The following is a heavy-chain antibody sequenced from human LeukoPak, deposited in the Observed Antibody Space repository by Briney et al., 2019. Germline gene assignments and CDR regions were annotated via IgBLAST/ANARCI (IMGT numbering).Heavy chain of an antibody. CDR1: GFTFSNAW. CDR3: TTALNRLDFDY. CDR2: IKSKTEGGTT. D-gene: IGHD3-22*01. J-gene: IGHJ4*02. Sequence: GGSLRLSCAASGFTFSNAWMSWVGQAPGKGLEWVGRIKSKTEGGTTDYAAPGKGRFTISRDDSKNPLYLQMNSLKAEDTAVYYCTTALNRLDFDYWGQGTLVTVSS. V-gene: IGHV3-15*01.